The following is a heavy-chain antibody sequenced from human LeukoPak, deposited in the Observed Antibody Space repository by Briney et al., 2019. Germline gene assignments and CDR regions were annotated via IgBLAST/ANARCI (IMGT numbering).Heavy chain of an antibody. CDR3: ARDTPRSFGYYYGMDV. J-gene: IGHJ6*02. D-gene: IGHD3-10*01. CDR2: IYYSGST. CDR1: GGSVSSGSYY. Sequence: KTSETLSLTCTVSGGSVSSGSYYWSWIRQPPGKGLEWIGYIYYSGSTNYNPSPKSRVTISVDTSKNQFSLKLSSVTAADTAVYYCARDTPRSFGYYYGMDVWGQGTTVAVSS. V-gene: IGHV4-61*01.